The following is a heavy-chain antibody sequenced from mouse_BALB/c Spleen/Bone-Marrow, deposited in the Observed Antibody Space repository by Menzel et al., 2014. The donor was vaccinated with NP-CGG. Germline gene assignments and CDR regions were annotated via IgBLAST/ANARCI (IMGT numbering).Heavy chain of an antibody. CDR1: GYTFTSYW. V-gene: IGHV1S81*02. J-gene: IGHJ4*01. CDR2: INPSNGRT. CDR3: AREDILYAMDY. Sequence: QVQLQQSGAELVKPGASVKLSCKASGYTFTSYWMHWVKRRPGQGLEWIGEINPSNGRTNYNEKFKSKATLTVDKSSSTAYMQLSSLTSEDSAVYYCAREDILYAMDYWGQGTSVTVSS.